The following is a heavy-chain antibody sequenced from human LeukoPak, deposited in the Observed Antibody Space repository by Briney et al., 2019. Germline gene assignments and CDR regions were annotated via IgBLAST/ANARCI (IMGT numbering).Heavy chain of an antibody. J-gene: IGHJ4*02. CDR3: ARPCGGYVTSYYFDY. D-gene: IGHD5-12*01. CDR2: ITGSGGST. V-gene: IGHV3-23*01. Sequence: GGSLRLSCAASGFTFSSYAMSWVRQAPGKGLEWVSAITGSGGSTFYADSVKGRFTISRDNSKNTLYLQMNSLRAEDTAVYYCARPCGGYVTSYYFDYWAQGTLVTVSS. CDR1: GFTFSSYA.